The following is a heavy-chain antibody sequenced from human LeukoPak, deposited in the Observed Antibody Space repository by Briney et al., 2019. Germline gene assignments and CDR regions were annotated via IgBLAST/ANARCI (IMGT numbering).Heavy chain of an antibody. CDR3: AKDGED. CDR1: GFTFSNYG. CDR2: IWYDGSNE. Sequence: PGRSLRLSCVASGFTFSNYGMQRVRQAPGKGLEGVAVIWYDGSNEYYRDSVKGRFTISRDNSKNTLLLQMNNLRAEETAVYYCAKDGEDWGQGTQVTVSS. J-gene: IGHJ4*02. V-gene: IGHV3-33*03.